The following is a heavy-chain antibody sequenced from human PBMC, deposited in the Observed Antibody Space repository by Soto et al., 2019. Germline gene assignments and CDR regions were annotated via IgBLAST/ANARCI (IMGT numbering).Heavy chain of an antibody. D-gene: IGHD2-15*01. Sequence: EVQLVESGGGLVQPGGSLRLSLXXXGFTFSNNWRYWVRQAPGKGRVWVSRINSDGSVSSYADSVKGRLTISRDNVKNTLYLQMDSLRAEDTAVYYCARGDCVGGTCYSLAGSFYYYMDVWGKGTTVTVFS. J-gene: IGHJ6*03. V-gene: IGHV3-74*01. CDR1: GFTFSNNW. CDR3: ARGDCVGGTCYSLAGSFYYYMDV. CDR2: INSDGSVS.